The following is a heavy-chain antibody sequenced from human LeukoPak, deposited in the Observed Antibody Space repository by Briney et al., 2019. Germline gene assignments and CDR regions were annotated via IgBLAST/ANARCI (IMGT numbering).Heavy chain of an antibody. CDR2: ISSSSSTI. CDR1: GFTFSSYS. Sequence: GGSLRLSRAASGFTFSSYSMNWVRQAPGKGLEWVSYISSSSSTIYYADSVKGRFTISRDNAKNSLYLQMNSLRAEDTAVYYCARGPQDFDYWGQGTLVTVSS. CDR3: ARGPQDFDY. V-gene: IGHV3-48*04. J-gene: IGHJ4*02.